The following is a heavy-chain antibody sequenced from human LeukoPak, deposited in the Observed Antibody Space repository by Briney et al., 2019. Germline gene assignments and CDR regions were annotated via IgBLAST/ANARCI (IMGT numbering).Heavy chain of an antibody. CDR3: AITHYDILTGYHKYMGV. J-gene: IGHJ6*03. D-gene: IGHD3-9*01. CDR2: ISSSGSTI. CDR1: GFTFSDYY. Sequence: PGGSLRLSCAASGFTFSDYYMSWIRQAPGKGLEWVSYISSSGSTIYYADSVKGRFTISRDNAKNSLYLQMNSLRAEDTAVYYCAITHYDILTGYHKYMGVWGKGTTVTISS. V-gene: IGHV3-11*04.